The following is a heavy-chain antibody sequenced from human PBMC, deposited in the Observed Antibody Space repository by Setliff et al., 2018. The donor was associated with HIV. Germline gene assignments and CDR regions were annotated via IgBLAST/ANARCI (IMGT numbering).Heavy chain of an antibody. CDR1: GGTFSSYA. CDR2: IIPIFGTT. Sequence: ASVKVSCKASGGTFSSYAISWVRQAPGQGLEWMGGIIPIFGTTNYAQKFQGRVTITADKSTSTAYMELSSLRSEDTAVYYCARRLYDILTGYHDAFDIWGQGTMVTVSS. V-gene: IGHV1-69*06. J-gene: IGHJ3*02. CDR3: ARRLYDILTGYHDAFDI. D-gene: IGHD3-9*01.